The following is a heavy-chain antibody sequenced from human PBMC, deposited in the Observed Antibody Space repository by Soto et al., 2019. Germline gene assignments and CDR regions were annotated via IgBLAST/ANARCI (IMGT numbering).Heavy chain of an antibody. J-gene: IGHJ4*02. V-gene: IGHV1-18*04. CDR3: ARDVLNIGTDYKYFGN. CDR2: ISVNNGHA. Sequence: ASVKVSCRTSGYTFLSYGIAWVRQAPGQGPEWMGWISVNNGHALYAQKFLGRVSLTTDTSTTTVFMDLTSLRSDDTAVYYCARDVLNIGTDYKYFGNCGPGTLVTVSS. D-gene: IGHD3-16*01. CDR1: GYTFLSYG.